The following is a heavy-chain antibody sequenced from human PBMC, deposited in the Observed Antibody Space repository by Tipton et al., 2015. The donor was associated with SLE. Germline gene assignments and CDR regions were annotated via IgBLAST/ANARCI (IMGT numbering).Heavy chain of an antibody. CDR3: ARDFSGRDYGMDV. CDR2: IYQSGST. D-gene: IGHD1-26*01. V-gene: IGHV4-38-2*01. Sequence: TLSLTCDVSGYPISSGYFWAWIRQPPGKGLEWIGSIYQSGSTYYNPSLKSQVTISVDTSKKQFSLKLSSVTAADTAVYYCARDFSGRDYGMDVWGQGTTVTVSS. CDR1: GYPISSGYF. J-gene: IGHJ6*02.